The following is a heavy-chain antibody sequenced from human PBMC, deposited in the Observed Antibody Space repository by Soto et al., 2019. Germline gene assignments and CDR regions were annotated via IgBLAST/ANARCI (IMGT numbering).Heavy chain of an antibody. CDR3: AKGRGYSSGLIDY. V-gene: IGHV3-23*01. CDR1: GFTFSSYA. CDR2: ISGSGGST. Sequence: EVQLLESGGGLVQPGGSLRLSCAASGFTFSSYAMSWVRQAPGKGLEWVSAISGSGGSTYYADSVKGRFTISRDNSKNTLYRQMNSLRAEDTAVYYCAKGRGYSSGLIDYWGQGTLVTVSS. D-gene: IGHD6-19*01. J-gene: IGHJ4*02.